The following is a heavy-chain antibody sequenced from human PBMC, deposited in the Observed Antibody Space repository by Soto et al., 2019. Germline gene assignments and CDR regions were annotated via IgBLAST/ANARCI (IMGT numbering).Heavy chain of an antibody. J-gene: IGHJ6*02. V-gene: IGHV4-34*01. Sequence: QVQLQQWGAGLLKPSETLSLTCAVYGGSFSGYYWSWIRQPPGKGLEWIGEINHSGSTNYNPSLKIRVTISVDTSTNQFSLKLSSVTAADTAVYYCARNGSYYDFWSGYYFGGGMDVWGQGTTVTVSS. D-gene: IGHD3-3*01. CDR3: ARNGSYYDFWSGYYFGGGMDV. CDR1: GGSFSGYY. CDR2: INHSGST.